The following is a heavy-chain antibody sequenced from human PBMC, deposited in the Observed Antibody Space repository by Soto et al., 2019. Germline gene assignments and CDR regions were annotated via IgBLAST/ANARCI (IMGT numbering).Heavy chain of an antibody. V-gene: IGHV3-30-3*01. J-gene: IGHJ4*02. CDR1: GFTFSSYA. CDR3: ASTLDY. Sequence: QVQLVESGGGVVQPGRSLRLSCAASGFTFSSYAMHWVRQAPGKGLEWVAVISYDGSNKYYADSVKGRFTISRDNSKNTLYLQMNRLRAEDTAVYYCASTLDYWGQGTLVTVSS. CDR2: ISYDGSNK.